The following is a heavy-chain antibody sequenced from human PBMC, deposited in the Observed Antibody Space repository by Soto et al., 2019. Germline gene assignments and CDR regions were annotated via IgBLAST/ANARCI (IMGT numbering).Heavy chain of an antibody. J-gene: IGHJ4*02. CDR2: ISAYNGNT. D-gene: IGHD3-16*01. V-gene: IGHV1-18*01. CDR1: GYTFTNFG. Sequence: QVQLVQSGAEVKKPGASVKVSCKASGYTFTNFGISWVRQAPGQGLEWMGWISAYNGNTNYAQNFQGRVTMTTDTSTSTAYREMRSLRSDDTVVSYGARGGNPMDYWGQGTLVTVSS. CDR3: ARGGNPMDY.